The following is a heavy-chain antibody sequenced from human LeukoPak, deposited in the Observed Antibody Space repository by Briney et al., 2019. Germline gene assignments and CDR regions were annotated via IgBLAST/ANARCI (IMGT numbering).Heavy chain of an antibody. CDR3: ARDSGAAAGDPYHHHHRMDV. CDR2: ISACNGNT. D-gene: IGHD3-10*01. Sequence: ASVKVSCKASGYTFTSYGISWVRQAPGQGLEWMGWISACNGNTNYAQKLQGRVTMTTDTSTSTAYMELRSLRSDDTAVYYCARDSGAAAGDPYHHHHRMDVRGQGTNVPGPS. J-gene: IGHJ6*01. V-gene: IGHV1-18*01. CDR1: GYTFTSYG.